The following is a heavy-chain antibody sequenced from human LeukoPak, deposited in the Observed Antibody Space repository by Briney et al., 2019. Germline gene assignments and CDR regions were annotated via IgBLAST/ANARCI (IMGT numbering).Heavy chain of an antibody. J-gene: IGHJ3*02. CDR3: ARAGVVGATYDAFDI. V-gene: IGHV4-4*07. CDR2: IYTSGST. Sequence: PSETLSLTCTVSGGSISSYYWSWIRQPAGKGLEWIGRIYTSGSTNYNPSLKSRVTMSVDTSKNQFSLKLSSVTAADTAVYYCARAGVVGATYDAFDIWGQGTMVTVSS. CDR1: GGSISSYY. D-gene: IGHD1-26*01.